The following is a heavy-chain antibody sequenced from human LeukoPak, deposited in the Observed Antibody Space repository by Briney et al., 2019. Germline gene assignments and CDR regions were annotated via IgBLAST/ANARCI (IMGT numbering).Heavy chain of an antibody. J-gene: IGHJ4*02. CDR3: ARDYSGGYYDY. CDR2: IWYDGSNE. V-gene: IGHV3-33*08. CDR1: GFTFSSYS. Sequence: GGSLRLSCAASGFTFSSYSMNWVRQAPGKGLEWVAVIWYDGSNEYYADSVKGRFTISRDNSKNTLYLQMNSPRAEDTAVYYCARDYSGGYYDYWGQGTLVTVSS. D-gene: IGHD1-26*01.